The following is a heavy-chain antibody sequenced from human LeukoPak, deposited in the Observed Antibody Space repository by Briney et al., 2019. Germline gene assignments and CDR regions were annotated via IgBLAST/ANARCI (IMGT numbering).Heavy chain of an antibody. V-gene: IGHV3-30*02. CDR2: IRYDGSNK. J-gene: IGHJ4*02. CDR3: AKGELLWFGELFLDY. D-gene: IGHD3-10*01. CDR1: GFTFDDYW. Sequence: PGGSLRLSCGASGFTFDDYWMSWVRQAPGKGLEWVAFIRYDGSNKYYADSVKGRFTISRDNSKNTLYLQMNSLRAEDTAVYYCAKGELLWFGELFLDYWGQGTLVTVSS.